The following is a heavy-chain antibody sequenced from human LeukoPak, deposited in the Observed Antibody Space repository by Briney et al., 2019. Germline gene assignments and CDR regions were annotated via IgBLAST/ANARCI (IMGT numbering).Heavy chain of an antibody. V-gene: IGHV1-69*04. Sequence: SVKVSCKASLDTFNNDAVSSGRQAPRQGLEWVGRIIPSLGRSNYAPKFQGRVSITADKSAATAYMELSSLISEDTAVYYCATVGYCSEPICYGVVDDWGQGTPVTVSS. J-gene: IGHJ4*02. CDR2: IIPSLGRS. D-gene: IGHD2-15*01. CDR1: LDTFNNDA. CDR3: ATVGYCSEPICYGVVDD.